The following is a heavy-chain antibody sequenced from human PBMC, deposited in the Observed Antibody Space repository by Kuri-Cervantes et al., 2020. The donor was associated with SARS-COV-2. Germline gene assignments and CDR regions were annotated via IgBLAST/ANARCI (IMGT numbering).Heavy chain of an antibody. Sequence: SVKVSCKASGGTFDSYTISWVRQTPGQGLEWMGGIITAFGTANYAQKFQDRVTLIADKSTSTVFMELSRLSSEDTAVYYCAKARGFGTETNWFDPWGQGTLVTVSS. CDR1: GGTFDSYT. J-gene: IGHJ5*02. CDR2: IITAFGTA. D-gene: IGHD3-10*01. CDR3: AKARGFGTETNWFDP. V-gene: IGHV1-69*06.